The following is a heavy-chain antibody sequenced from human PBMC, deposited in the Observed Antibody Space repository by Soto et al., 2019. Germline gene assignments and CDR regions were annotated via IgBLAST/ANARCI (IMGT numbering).Heavy chain of an antibody. CDR1: GGTFSSYA. CDR2: IIPIFGTA. D-gene: IGHD3-22*01. Sequence: QVQLVQSGAEVKKPGSSVKVSCKASGGTFSSYAISWVRQAPGQGLEWMGGIIPIFGTANYAQKFQGRVTITADESTSTAYMELSSLGSEDTAVYYCARVPDYYDSSGSLYFDYWGQGTLVTVSS. J-gene: IGHJ4*02. V-gene: IGHV1-69*12. CDR3: ARVPDYYDSSGSLYFDY.